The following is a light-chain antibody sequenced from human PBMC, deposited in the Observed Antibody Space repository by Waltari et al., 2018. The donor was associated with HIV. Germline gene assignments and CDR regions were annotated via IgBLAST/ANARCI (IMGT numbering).Light chain of an antibody. CDR1: SSNIGSNS. CDR2: STN. Sequence: QSVLTQPPSASGTPGQRVTISCSGGSSNIGSNSVHWYQQLPGTAPRLLLYSTNHRPPRVPDRFSGSKSGSSASLAIRGLQSEDEADYYCATWDDTLNGAIFGGGTKLTVL. CDR3: ATWDDTLNGAI. V-gene: IGLV1-44*01. J-gene: IGLJ2*01.